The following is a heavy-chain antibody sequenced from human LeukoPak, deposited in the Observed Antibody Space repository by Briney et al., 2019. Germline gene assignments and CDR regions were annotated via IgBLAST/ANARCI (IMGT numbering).Heavy chain of an antibody. CDR3: ARAVTSTEGY. V-gene: IGHV3-7*03. J-gene: IGHJ4*02. D-gene: IGHD4-17*01. CDR1: GFAFSNYW. CDR2: INDGGSGK. Sequence: GGSLRLSCAASGFAFSNYWMTWVRQAPGKGLEWVASINDGGSGKYYVDSVKGRFTISRDNAQKSLYLEMHSLRAEDTAVYFCARAVTSTEGYWGQGTLVTVSS.